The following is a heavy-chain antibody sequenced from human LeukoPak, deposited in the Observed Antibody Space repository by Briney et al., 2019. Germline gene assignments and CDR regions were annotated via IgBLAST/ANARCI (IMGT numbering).Heavy chain of an antibody. Sequence: PSETLSLTCTVSGGSVSSGSYYWSWIRQPPGKGLEWIGYIYYSGSTNYNPSLKSRVTISVDTSKNQFSLKLSSVTAADTAVYYCARAPYDFWSGQYLYYYYGMDVWGQGTTVTVSS. D-gene: IGHD3-3*01. V-gene: IGHV4-61*01. CDR2: IYYSGST. J-gene: IGHJ6*02. CDR3: ARAPYDFWSGQYLYYYYGMDV. CDR1: GGSVSSGSYY.